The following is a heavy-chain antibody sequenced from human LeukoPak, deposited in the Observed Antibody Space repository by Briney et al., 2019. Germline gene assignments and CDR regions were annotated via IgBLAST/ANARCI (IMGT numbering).Heavy chain of an antibody. J-gene: IGHJ5*02. V-gene: IGHV3-21*01. CDR1: GFALNSYT. D-gene: IGHD6-19*01. Sequence: GGSLRLTCAASGFALNSYTLSWVRQAPGKGLEWVSSISSTSAYIHYADSVKGRFTISRDNTDNVVYLQMNSLGAEDTAVYYCARVAVAGPTGWFDPWGQGTLVTVSS. CDR3: ARVAVAGPTGWFDP. CDR2: ISSTSAYI.